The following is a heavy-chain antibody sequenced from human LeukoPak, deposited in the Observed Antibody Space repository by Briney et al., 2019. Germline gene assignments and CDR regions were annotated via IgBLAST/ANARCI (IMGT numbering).Heavy chain of an antibody. D-gene: IGHD2-15*01. CDR1: GFTFTSYW. V-gene: IGHV3-30*18. CDR3: AKDRVYCRGGSCYAPLEF. CDR2: ISDDGSSK. Sequence: GGSLRLSCAASGFTFTSYWMTWVRQAPGKGLEWVAVISDDGSSKFYADSVKGRFTISRDNSKNTLYLQMNSLRAEDTAVYYCAKDRVYCRGGSCYAPLEFWGQGTLVTVSS. J-gene: IGHJ4*02.